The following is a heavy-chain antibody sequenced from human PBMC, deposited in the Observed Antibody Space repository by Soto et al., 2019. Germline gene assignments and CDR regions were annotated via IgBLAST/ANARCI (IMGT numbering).Heavy chain of an antibody. V-gene: IGHV3-7*01. Sequence: GGSLRLSCAASGFTFSSYWMSWVRQAPGKGLEWVANIKQDGSEKYYVDSVKGRFTISRDNAKNSLYLQMNSLRDEDTAVYYCAREGVVPADPGWFDPWGQGTLVTVSS. CDR3: AREGVVPADPGWFDP. CDR1: GFTFSSYW. J-gene: IGHJ5*02. CDR2: IKQDGSEK. D-gene: IGHD2-2*01.